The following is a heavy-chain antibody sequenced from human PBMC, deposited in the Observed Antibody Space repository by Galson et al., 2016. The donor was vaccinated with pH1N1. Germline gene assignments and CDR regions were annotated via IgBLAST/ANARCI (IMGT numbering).Heavy chain of an antibody. D-gene: IGHD3-16*01. CDR2: ISASGGSA. Sequence: SLRLSCAASGFTFRSYGVSWVRQAPGKGLEWVSDISASGGSAYYADSVKGRFTISRDNSKNTVFLQMNSLRAEDTAVYYCAKGGRYASNWFGFQHWGQGTLVTVSS. V-gene: IGHV3-23*01. CDR1: GFTFRSYG. J-gene: IGHJ1*01. CDR3: AKGGRYASNWFGFQH.